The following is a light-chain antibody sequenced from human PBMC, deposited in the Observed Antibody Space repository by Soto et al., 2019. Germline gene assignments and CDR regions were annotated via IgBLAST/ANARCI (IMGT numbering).Light chain of an antibody. CDR2: AAS. Sequence: AILMTQSPSSLSASPGDRVTITCRASQGISSYLAWYQQKPGKAPKLLIYAASTLQSGVPSRFSGSGSGTDFTLTISSLQPEDFATYYCLQDYNYPYTFGQGT. J-gene: IGKJ2*01. CDR1: QGISSY. V-gene: IGKV1-8*01. CDR3: LQDYNYPYT.